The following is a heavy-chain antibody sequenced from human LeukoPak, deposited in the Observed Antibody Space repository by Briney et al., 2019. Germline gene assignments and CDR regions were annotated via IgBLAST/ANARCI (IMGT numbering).Heavy chain of an antibody. D-gene: IGHD2-15*01. Sequence: GGSLRLSCAASGFTVSSNYMSWVRQAPGKGLEWVSVIYSGGSTYYADSVKGRFTISRDNSKNTLYLQMNSLRAEDTAVYYCAKTYCSGGSCYTILPFDYWGQGTLVTVSS. J-gene: IGHJ4*02. CDR1: GFTVSSNY. CDR2: IYSGGST. V-gene: IGHV3-53*01. CDR3: AKTYCSGGSCYTILPFDY.